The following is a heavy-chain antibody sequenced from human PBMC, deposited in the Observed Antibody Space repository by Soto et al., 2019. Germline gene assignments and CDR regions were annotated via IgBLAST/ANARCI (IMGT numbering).Heavy chain of an antibody. CDR1: GGSISSSSYY. V-gene: IGHV4-39*01. CDR3: AILENIEGDPIYYHYYYMDV. Sequence: SETLSLTCTVSGGSISSSSYYWGWIRQPPGKGLEWIGSIYYSGSTYYNPSLKSRVTISVDTSKNQFSLKLSSVTAADTAVYYCAILENIEGDPIYYHYYYMDVWGKGTTVTVSS. J-gene: IGHJ6*03. CDR2: IYYSGST. D-gene: IGHD2-21*02.